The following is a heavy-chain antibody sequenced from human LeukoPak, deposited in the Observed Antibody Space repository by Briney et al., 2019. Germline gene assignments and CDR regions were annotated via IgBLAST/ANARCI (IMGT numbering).Heavy chain of an antibody. CDR1: GFTLSNYG. D-gene: IGHD2-2*02. V-gene: IGHV3-23*01. CDR3: AKTEAPAAIRAGSDY. J-gene: IGHJ4*02. CDR2: ISGSGSAT. Sequence: GGSLRLSCAASGFTLSNYGMSWVGQAPGKGLEWVSTISGSGSATYNAGSVKGRFTTSRDNSNNTLYLQMNSLRAEDTAVYYCAKTEAPAAIRAGSDYWGQGTLVTVSS.